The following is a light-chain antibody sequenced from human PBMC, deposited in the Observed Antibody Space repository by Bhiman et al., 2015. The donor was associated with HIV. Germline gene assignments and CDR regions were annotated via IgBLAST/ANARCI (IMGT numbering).Light chain of an antibody. Sequence: SELTQDPAVSVALGQTVRIKCRGDSLRNYYASWYQQKPREAPVLVLFGHDNRPSGIPARISGSRSGDTVFLTISGAQADDEAVYYCSSRDSSGDNVVFGGGT. CDR1: SLRNYY. V-gene: IGLV3-19*01. CDR3: SSRDSSGDNVV. J-gene: IGLJ3*02. CDR2: GHD.